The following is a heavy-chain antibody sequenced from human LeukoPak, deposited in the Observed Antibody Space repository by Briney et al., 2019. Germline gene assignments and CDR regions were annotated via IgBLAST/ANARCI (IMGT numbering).Heavy chain of an antibody. CDR2: ISGSGGST. Sequence: PGGSLRLSCAASGFTFSSYGMSGGRQAPGKGLELVSSISGSGGSTYYADSVKGRFTISRDNSKNTLYLQMKSLRAEDTAVYYCAKVGRYSVGARGYFDHWGQGTLVTVSS. D-gene: IGHD1-26*01. CDR1: GFTFSSYG. V-gene: IGHV3-23*01. J-gene: IGHJ4*02. CDR3: AKVGRYSVGARGYFDH.